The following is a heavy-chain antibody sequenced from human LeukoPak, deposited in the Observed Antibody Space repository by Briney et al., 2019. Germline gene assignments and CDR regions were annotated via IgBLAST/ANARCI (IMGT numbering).Heavy chain of an antibody. J-gene: IGHJ4*02. CDR2: IFYSGST. CDR1: GASINSGGYY. V-gene: IGHV4-31*03. CDR3: ARLRYYYDSGSCFDS. D-gene: IGHD3-10*01. Sequence: SETLSLTCTVSGASINSGGYYWSWIRQHPGKGLEWIGYIFYSGSTYYNPSLKSRVTISVDTSKNQFSLKLSSVTAADTAVYYCARLRYYYDSGSCFDSWGQGTLVTVSS.